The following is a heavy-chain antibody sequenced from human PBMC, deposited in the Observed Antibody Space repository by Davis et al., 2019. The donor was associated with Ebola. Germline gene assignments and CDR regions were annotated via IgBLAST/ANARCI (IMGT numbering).Heavy chain of an antibody. V-gene: IGHV3-9*01. CDR1: GFTFDDYA. CDR3: AKDTSSITLAAATTTYFDY. J-gene: IGHJ4*02. Sequence: GGSLRLSCAASGFTFDDYAMHWVRQAPGKGLEWVSGISWNSGSIGYADSVKGRFTISRDNAKSSLYLQMNSLRAEDTALYYCAKDTSSITLAAATTTYFDYWGQGTLVTVSS. CDR2: ISWNSGSI. D-gene: IGHD1-26*01.